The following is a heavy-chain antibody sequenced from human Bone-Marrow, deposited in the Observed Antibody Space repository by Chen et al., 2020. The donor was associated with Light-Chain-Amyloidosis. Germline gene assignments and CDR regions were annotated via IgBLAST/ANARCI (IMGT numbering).Heavy chain of an antibody. D-gene: IGHD2-15*01. V-gene: IGHV1-8*01. CDR1: GYTFTSYD. Sequence: QVQLVQSGAEVKKPGASVKVSCKASGYTFTSYDINWVRQATGQGLEWMGWMNPNSGNTGYAQKFQGRVTMTRNTSISTADMELSSLRSEDTAVYYCARTLGGLYYYYYYMDVWGKGTTVTVSS. CDR2: MNPNSGNT. CDR3: ARTLGGLYYYYYYMDV. J-gene: IGHJ6*03.